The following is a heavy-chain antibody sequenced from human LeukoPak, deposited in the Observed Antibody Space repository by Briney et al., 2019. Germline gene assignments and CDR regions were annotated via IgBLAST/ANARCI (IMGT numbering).Heavy chain of an antibody. CDR1: GGSISSGGYY. CDR2: IYYSGST. J-gene: IGHJ4*02. Sequence: SQTLSLTCTVSGGSISSGGYYWSWIRQHPRKGLEWIGYIYYSGSTYYNPSLKSRVTISVDTSKNQFSLKLSSVTAADTAVYYCARAYLPFNYFDYWGQGTLVTVSS. CDR3: ARAYLPFNYFDY. V-gene: IGHV4-31*03.